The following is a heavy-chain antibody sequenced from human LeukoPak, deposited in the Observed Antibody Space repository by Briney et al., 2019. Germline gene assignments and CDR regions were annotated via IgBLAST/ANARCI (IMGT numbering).Heavy chain of an antibody. Sequence: ASVKVSCKASGYTFTSYDINWVRQATGQGLEWMGWMNPNSGNTGYAQKFQGRVTMTRNTSISTAYMELSSLRSEDTAVYYCARVRSGLRFSGWYFDPWGQGTLVTVSS. CDR1: GYTFTSYD. J-gene: IGHJ5*02. D-gene: IGHD6-19*01. CDR2: MNPNSGNT. V-gene: IGHV1-8*01. CDR3: ARVRSGLRFSGWYFDP.